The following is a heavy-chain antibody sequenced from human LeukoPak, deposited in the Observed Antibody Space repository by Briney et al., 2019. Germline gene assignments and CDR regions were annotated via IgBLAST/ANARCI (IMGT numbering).Heavy chain of an antibody. CDR1: GGSFSGYY. V-gene: IGHV4-34*01. D-gene: IGHD2-15*01. CDR3: AREACSGGSCYPDY. J-gene: IGHJ4*02. CDR2: INHSGST. Sequence: SETLSLTCAVYGGSFSGYYWSWIRQSPGKGLEWIGEINHSGSTNYNPSLKSRVTISVDTSKNQFSLKLSSVTAADTAVYYCAREACSGGSCYPDYWGQGTLVTVSS.